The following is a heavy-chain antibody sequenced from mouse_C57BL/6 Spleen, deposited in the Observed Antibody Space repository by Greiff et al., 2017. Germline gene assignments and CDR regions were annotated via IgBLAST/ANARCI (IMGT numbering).Heavy chain of an antibody. D-gene: IGHD1-1*01. J-gene: IGHJ1*03. V-gene: IGHV1-64*01. CDR3: ARHGREIDWYFDV. Sequence: QVQLQQPGAELVKPGASVKLSCKASGYTFTSYWMHWVKQRPGQGLEWIGMIHPNSGSTNYNEKFKSKATLTVDKSSSTAYMQLSSLTSEDSAVYDCARHGREIDWYFDVWGTGTTVTVSS. CDR2: IHPNSGST. CDR1: GYTFTSYW.